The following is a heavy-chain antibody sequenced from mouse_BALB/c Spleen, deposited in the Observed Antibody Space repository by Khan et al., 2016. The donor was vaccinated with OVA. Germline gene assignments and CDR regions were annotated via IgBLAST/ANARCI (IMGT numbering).Heavy chain of an antibody. J-gene: IGHJ3*01. V-gene: IGHV1S137*01. CDR2: ISTYYGDA. Sequence: QVQLKQSGAELVRPGVSVKLSCKGSGYTFTDFTLHWVKQSHAMSLEWIGVISTYYGDATYNQRFKDKATMTVDKSSSTAYMELARLTSEDSAIYSCERGGGGNRFAYWGQGTLVTVSA. CDR3: ERGGGGNRFAY. CDR1: GYTFTDFT.